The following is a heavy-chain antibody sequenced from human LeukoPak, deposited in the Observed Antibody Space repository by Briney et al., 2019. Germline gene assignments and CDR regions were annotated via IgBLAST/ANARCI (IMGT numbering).Heavy chain of an antibody. Sequence: GGSLRLSCAASGFTVSSNYMSWVRQAPGKGLEWVSVIYSGGSTYYADSVKGRFTISRDNAKNSLYLQMNSLRAEDTALYYCAKDINWNDGRVFDYWGQGTLVTVSS. J-gene: IGHJ4*02. CDR3: AKDINWNDGRVFDY. D-gene: IGHD1-1*01. CDR1: GFTVSSNY. CDR2: IYSGGST. V-gene: IGHV3-53*05.